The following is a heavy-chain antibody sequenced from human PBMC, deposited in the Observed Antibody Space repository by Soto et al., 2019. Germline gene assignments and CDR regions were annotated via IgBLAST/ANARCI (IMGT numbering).Heavy chain of an antibody. CDR2: IIPIFGTA. D-gene: IGHD6-13*01. CDR1: GGTFRLYA. V-gene: IGHV1-69*13. J-gene: IGHJ3*01. CDR3: SRVLSTYSTSWNRDPSQN. Sequence: VKGPRPTSGGTFRLYAISWLQQAPGPGLEWMGGIIPIFGTANYAQKFQGRVTITADKSTSKAYLELSRLRSEDTAVEYCSRVLSTYSTSWNRDPSQNWGRGTM.